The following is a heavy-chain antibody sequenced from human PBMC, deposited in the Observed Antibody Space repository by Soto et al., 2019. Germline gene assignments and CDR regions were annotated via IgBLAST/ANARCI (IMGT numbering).Heavy chain of an antibody. CDR2: ISYDGSNK. CDR3: TEDTSDYFDY. J-gene: IGHJ4*02. V-gene: IGHV3-30*18. D-gene: IGHD1-26*01. CDR1: GFTFSSYG. Sequence: GGSLRLSCAASGFTFSSYGMHWVRQAPGKGLEWVAVISYDGSNKYYADSVKGRFTISRDNSKNTLYLQMNSLRAEDTAVYYCTEDTSDYFDYWGQGTLVTVSS.